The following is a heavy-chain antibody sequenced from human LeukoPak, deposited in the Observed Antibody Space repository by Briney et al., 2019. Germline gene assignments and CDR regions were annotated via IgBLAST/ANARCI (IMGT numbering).Heavy chain of an antibody. CDR3: ARDLYDSGAYSSPIDY. CDR2: ISSSSSYI. Sequence: GGSLRLSCAASGFTFSSHSMNWVRQAPGKGLEWVSSISSSSSYIHSADSMKGRFTISRDNAKNSLYLQMNSLRAEDTAVYYCARDLYDSGAYSSPIDYWGQGTLVTVSS. CDR1: GFTFSSHS. J-gene: IGHJ4*02. D-gene: IGHD3-22*01. V-gene: IGHV3-21*01.